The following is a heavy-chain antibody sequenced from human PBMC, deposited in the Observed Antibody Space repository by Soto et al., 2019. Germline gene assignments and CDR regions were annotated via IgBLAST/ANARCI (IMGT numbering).Heavy chain of an antibody. CDR1: GYTLTELS. CDR3: ATDLRRGNPRTWYYFDY. CDR2: SDPEDGET. Sequence: QVQLVQSGAEVKKPGASVKVSCKVSGYTLTELSMHWVRQTPGKGLEWMGGSDPEDGETIYAQKFQGRVTMTEDTSTDTVYMELSSLRSEDTAVYYCATDLRRGNPRTWYYFDYWGQGTLVTVSS. D-gene: IGHD6-13*01. J-gene: IGHJ4*02. V-gene: IGHV1-24*01.